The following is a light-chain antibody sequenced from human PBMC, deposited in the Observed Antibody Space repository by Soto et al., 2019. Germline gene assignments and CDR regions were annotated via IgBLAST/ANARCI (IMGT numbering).Light chain of an antibody. CDR1: QSVSSN. J-gene: IGKJ1*01. CDR2: DAS. Sequence: DIVMTHSPYALAVSLGERATLSCRSRQSVSSNLAWHQQKPGQAPRILMYDASTRATGIPARFSGSGSGTDFTLAISSLQPEDSATYYCLQDINYPWTFGQGTKVDIK. CDR3: LQDINYPWT. V-gene: IGKV3-15*01.